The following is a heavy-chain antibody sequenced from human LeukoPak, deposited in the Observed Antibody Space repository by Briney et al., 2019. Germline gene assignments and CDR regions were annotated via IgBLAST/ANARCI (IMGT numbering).Heavy chain of an antibody. D-gene: IGHD2-2*01. J-gene: IGHJ6*02. CDR3: ARPRRYCSSTSCYWSYYYGMDV. CDR2: IYSGGST. Sequence: GGSLRLSCAASGFTVSSNYMSWVRQAPGKRLEWVSVIYSGGSTYYADSVKGRFTISRDNAKNSLYLQMNSLRAEDTAVYYCARPRRYCSSTSCYWSYYYGMDVWGQGTTVTVSS. V-gene: IGHV3-53*01. CDR1: GFTVSSNY.